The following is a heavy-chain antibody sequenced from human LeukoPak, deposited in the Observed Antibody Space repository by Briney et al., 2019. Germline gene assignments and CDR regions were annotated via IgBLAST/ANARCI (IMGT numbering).Heavy chain of an antibody. CDR1: GFTFSSYA. J-gene: IGHJ6*03. CDR2: ISYDGSNK. V-gene: IGHV3-30*04. Sequence: GGSLRLSCAASGFTFSSYAMHWVRQAPGKGLEWVAVISYDGSNKYYADSVKGRFTISRDNSKNTLYLQMNSLRAEDTAVYYCARDVTAKYYYYMDVWGKGTTVTVSS. D-gene: IGHD1-20*01. CDR3: ARDVTAKYYYYMDV.